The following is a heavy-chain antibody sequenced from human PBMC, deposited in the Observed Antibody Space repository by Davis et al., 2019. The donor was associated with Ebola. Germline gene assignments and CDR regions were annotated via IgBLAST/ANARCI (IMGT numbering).Heavy chain of an antibody. V-gene: IGHV1-18*04. CDR3: ARELLVTGHNSADY. D-gene: IGHD3-9*01. J-gene: IGHJ4*02. CDR2: ISAYNGNT. Sequence: ASVKVSCKASGYTFITYGISWVRQAPGQGLEWMGWISAYNGNTNYAQKLQGRVTMTTDTSTSTAYMELRSLRSDDTALYYCARELLVTGHNSADYWGQGTLVTVSS. CDR1: GYTFITYG.